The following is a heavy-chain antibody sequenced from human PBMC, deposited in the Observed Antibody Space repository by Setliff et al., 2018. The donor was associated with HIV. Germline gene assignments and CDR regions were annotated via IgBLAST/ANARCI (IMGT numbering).Heavy chain of an antibody. CDR2: IFSSGCT. CDR3: ARRIDDSGSFPDKNWFDT. Sequence: SSETLSLTCTVSGDSISSYSWNWIRQSPGGGLEWIGFIFSSGCTKYNPSLQSRVTMSIDTSKNQFSLRLTSVTAADTAVYYCARRIDDSGSFPDKNWFDTWGQGSLVTVSS. D-gene: IGHD3-10*01. V-gene: IGHV4-4*09. CDR1: GDSISSYS. J-gene: IGHJ5*02.